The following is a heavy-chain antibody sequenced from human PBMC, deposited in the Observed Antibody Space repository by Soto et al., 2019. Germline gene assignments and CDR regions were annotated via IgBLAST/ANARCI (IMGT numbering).Heavy chain of an antibody. CDR3: ARDSRRSYDSSGRRIPCAY. V-gene: IGHV1-46*01. CDR2: INPSGGST. Sequence: ASVKVSCKASGYTFTSYYMHCVRQAPGQGLEWMGIINPSGGSTSYAQKFQGRVTMTRDTSTSTVYMELSSLRSEDTAVYYCARDSRRSYDSSGRRIPCAYWGQGTLVTVSS. CDR1: GYTFTSYY. J-gene: IGHJ4*02. D-gene: IGHD3-22*01.